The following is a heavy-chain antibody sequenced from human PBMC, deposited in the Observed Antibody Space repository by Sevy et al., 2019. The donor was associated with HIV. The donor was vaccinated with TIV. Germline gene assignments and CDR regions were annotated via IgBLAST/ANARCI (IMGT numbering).Heavy chain of an antibody. CDR2: ISISGIYI. J-gene: IGHJ3*02. V-gene: IGHV3-21*06. CDR3: ARYEEDTSMVNAFDI. Sequence: GSLRLSCAASGFTFSNYNMNWVRQAPGKGLEWVSSISISGIYIHYADSVKGRFTISRDNAKNSLYLQMNSLRAEDTAVYYCARYEEDTSMVNAFDIWGQGTMVTVSS. D-gene: IGHD5-18*01. CDR1: GFTFSNYN.